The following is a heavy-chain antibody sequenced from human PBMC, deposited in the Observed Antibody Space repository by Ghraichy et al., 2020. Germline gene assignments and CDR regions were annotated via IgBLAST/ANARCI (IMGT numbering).Heavy chain of an antibody. J-gene: IGHJ6*02. CDR1: GFSLSNARMG. CDR3: ARVYEVGYYYYGMDV. D-gene: IGHD2/OR15-2a*01. Sequence: SGPTLVKPTETLTLTCTVSGFSLSNARMGVSWIRQPPGKALEWLAHIFSNDEKSYSTSLKSRLTISKDTSKSQVVLTMTNMDPVDTATYYCARVYEVGYYYYGMDVWGQGTTVTVSS. CDR2: IFSNDEK. V-gene: IGHV2-26*01.